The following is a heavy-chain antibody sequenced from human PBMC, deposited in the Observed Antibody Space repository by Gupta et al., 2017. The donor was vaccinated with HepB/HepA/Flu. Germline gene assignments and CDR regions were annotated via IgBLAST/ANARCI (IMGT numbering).Heavy chain of an antibody. CDR2: IYYSGTT. CDR3: AKGFCDSTSCYFPFDS. J-gene: IGHJ4*02. CDR1: SGSLNSKNFY. V-gene: IGHV4-39*01. Sequence: QLQLQESGPGLVIPWETLSLTCSVSSGSLNSKNFYWGWVRQPPGKGLEWIANIYYSGTTQYNPSLKNRATVSVDTSMNQFSLRLTSVTAADTAVYYCAKGFCDSTSCYFPFDSWGQGTLVTVSS. D-gene: IGHD2-2*01.